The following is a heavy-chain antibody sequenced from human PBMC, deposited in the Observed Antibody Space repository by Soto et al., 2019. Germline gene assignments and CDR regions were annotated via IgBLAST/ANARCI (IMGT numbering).Heavy chain of an antibody. CDR1: GGTFSSYA. V-gene: IGHV1-69*06. CDR2: IIPIFGTA. Sequence: QVQLVQSGAEVKKPGSSVKVSCKASGGTFSSYAISWVRQAPGQGLEWMGGIIPIFGTANYAQKFQGRVQCTSDKSPGTACMGGSSLGSEATAGYYWGRGGGGGDWYFDLWGRGTLVTVSS. J-gene: IGHJ2*01. CDR3: GRGGGGGDWYFDL. D-gene: IGHD3-16*01.